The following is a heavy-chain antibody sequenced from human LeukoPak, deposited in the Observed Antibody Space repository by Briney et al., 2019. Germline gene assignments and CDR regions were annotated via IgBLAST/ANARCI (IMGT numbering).Heavy chain of an antibody. CDR3: AKGSGSSRPYYFDY. V-gene: IGHV3-23*01. D-gene: IGHD6-6*01. J-gene: IGHJ4*02. Sequence: GGSLRLSCAASGFTFSSYVMSWVRQPPGKGLEWVSAMSGSGDSTYYADSVKGRFTISRDNSKNTLYLQMNSMRAEDTAVYYCAKGSGSSRPYYFDYWGQGTLVTVSS. CDR1: GFTFSSYV. CDR2: MSGSGDST.